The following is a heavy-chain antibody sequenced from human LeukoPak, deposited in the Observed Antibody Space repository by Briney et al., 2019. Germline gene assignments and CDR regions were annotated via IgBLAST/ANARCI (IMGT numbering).Heavy chain of an antibody. J-gene: IGHJ4*02. CDR1: GFAFDDFA. V-gene: IGHV3-49*04. Sequence: GGSLRLSCTTSGFAFDDFAMRWVRQPAGKGLEWVGFIRRRAYGGAAEYAASVKGRFIISRDDSKGIAYLQMNSLKTEDTAVYYCSRNGLVDFDYWGQGSRVIVSP. CDR3: SRNGLVDFDY. CDR2: IRRRAYGGAA.